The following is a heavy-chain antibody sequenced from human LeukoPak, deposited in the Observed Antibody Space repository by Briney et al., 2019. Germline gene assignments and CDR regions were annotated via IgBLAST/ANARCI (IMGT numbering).Heavy chain of an antibody. Sequence: ASVKVSCKASGYTLTSYAMNWVRQAPGQGLEWMGWISAYNGNTNYAQKLQGRVTMTTDTSTSTAYMELRSLRSDDTAVYYCARELVAAAATGRYYYYYGMDVWGQGTTVTVSS. V-gene: IGHV1-18*01. CDR2: ISAYNGNT. J-gene: IGHJ6*02. D-gene: IGHD6-13*01. CDR1: GYTLTSYA. CDR3: ARELVAAAATGRYYYYYGMDV.